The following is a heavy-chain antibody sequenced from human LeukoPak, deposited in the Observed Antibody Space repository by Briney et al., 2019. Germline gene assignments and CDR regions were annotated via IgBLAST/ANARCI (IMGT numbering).Heavy chain of an antibody. Sequence: GGSLRLSCAASGFTFSSYAMHWDRQAPGKGLEWVAVISYDGSNKYYADSAKGRFTISRDNSKNTLYLQMNSLRAEDTAVYYCARGEWELLLSVDYWGQGTLVTVSS. V-gene: IGHV3-30*04. CDR2: ISYDGSNK. J-gene: IGHJ4*02. CDR3: ARGEWELLLSVDY. CDR1: GFTFSSYA. D-gene: IGHD1-26*01.